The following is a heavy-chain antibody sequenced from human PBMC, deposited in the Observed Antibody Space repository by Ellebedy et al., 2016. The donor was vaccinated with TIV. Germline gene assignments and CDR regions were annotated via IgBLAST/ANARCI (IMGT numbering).Heavy chain of an antibody. J-gene: IGHJ6*02. V-gene: IGHV3-7*01. CDR2: IKQDGSEK. CDR1: GFTFSSYW. Sequence: GESLKISXAASGFTFSSYWMSWVRQAPGKGLEWVANIKQDGSEKYYVDSVKGRFTISRDNAKNSLYLQMNSLRAEDTAVYYCAGGFGSYYYGMDVWGQGTTVTVSS. CDR3: AGGFGSYYYGMDV. D-gene: IGHD3-10*01.